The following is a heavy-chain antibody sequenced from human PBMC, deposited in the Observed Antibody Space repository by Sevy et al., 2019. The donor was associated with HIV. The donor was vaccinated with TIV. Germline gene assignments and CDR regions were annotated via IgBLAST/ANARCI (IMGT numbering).Heavy chain of an antibody. CDR1: GFNISSAS. CDR2: IKGKTDGETT. J-gene: IGHJ4*02. V-gene: IGHV3-15*07. Sequence: EGCLRLSCGGSGFNISSASMNWVRQAPGKGLEWVGRIKGKTDGETTDYAAPVKGRFIISRDDSGKTVYVQLNSVKTEDTAMYFCTTRPYGSIIDYWGQGTLVTVSS. D-gene: IGHD3-10*01. CDR3: TTRPYGSIIDY.